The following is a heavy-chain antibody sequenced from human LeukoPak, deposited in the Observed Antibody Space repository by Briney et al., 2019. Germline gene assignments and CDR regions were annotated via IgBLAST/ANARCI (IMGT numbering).Heavy chain of an antibody. J-gene: IGHJ4*02. CDR3: AGVGGIAAAGYYFDY. CDR1: GGTFSSYA. D-gene: IGHD6-13*01. Sequence: SVKVSCKASGGTFSSYAISWVRQAPGQGLEWMGGIIPIFGTANYAQKFQGRVTITTDESTSTAYMELSSLRSEDTAVYYCAGVGGIAAAGYYFDYWGQGTLVTVSS. V-gene: IGHV1-69*05. CDR2: IIPIFGTA.